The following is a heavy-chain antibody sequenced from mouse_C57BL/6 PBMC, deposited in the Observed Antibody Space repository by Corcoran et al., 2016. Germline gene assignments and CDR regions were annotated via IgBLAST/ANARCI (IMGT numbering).Heavy chain of an antibody. CDR2: IYPRSGNT. CDR3: ASRYEYDGVWFAY. J-gene: IGHJ3*01. D-gene: IGHD2-4*01. CDR1: GYTFTSYG. V-gene: IGHV1-81*01. Sequence: QVQLQQSGAELARPGASVKLSCKASGYTFTSYGISWVKQRTGQGLEWIGEIYPRSGNTYYNEKFKGKATLTADKSSSTAYMELRSLTSEDAAGYFCASRYEYDGVWFAYGGKETLVTVPA.